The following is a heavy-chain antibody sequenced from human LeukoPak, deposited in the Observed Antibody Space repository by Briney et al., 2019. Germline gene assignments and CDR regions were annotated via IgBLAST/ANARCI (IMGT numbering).Heavy chain of an antibody. CDR3: AKGPGNWIANFDY. CDR2: NSGST. J-gene: IGHJ4*02. Sequence: PSETLSLTCTVSGGSISSSSFYWGWIRQPPGEGLEWIGSNSGSTYYNPSLKSRVTISVDTSKNQFSLKLSSVTAEDTAVYYCAKGPGNWIANFDYWGQGTLVTVSS. D-gene: IGHD1-20*01. V-gene: IGHV4-39*07. CDR1: GGSISSSSFY.